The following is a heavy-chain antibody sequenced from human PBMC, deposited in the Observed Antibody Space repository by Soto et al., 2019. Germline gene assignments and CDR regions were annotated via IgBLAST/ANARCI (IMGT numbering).Heavy chain of an antibody. CDR1: GGSINTFY. J-gene: IGHJ4*02. V-gene: IGHV4-4*07. D-gene: IGHD5-12*01. CDR2: IFSSGST. CDR3: AREGSYSVYNFAHGIQLWSFDF. Sequence: SETLSLTCTVSGGSINTFYWSWVRQPAGKGLEWIGRIFSSGSTSFNPSLESRVAMSVDTSKNHFSLNLSSVTAADMAVYYCAREGSYSVYNFAHGIQLWSFDFWGQGALVTVSS.